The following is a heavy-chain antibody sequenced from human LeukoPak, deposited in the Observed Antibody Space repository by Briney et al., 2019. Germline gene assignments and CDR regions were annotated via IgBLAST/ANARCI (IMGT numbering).Heavy chain of an antibody. CDR2: ISYDGSNK. Sequence: PGGSLRLSCAASGFTFSTYAMHWVRQAPGKGLEWAAVISYDGSNKYYADSVKGRFTISRDNSKNTLYLQMNRLRSDDTAVYYCARSRKQLWFIIDYWGQGTLVTVSS. CDR1: GFTFSTYA. CDR3: ARSRKQLWFIIDY. V-gene: IGHV3-30-3*01. J-gene: IGHJ4*02. D-gene: IGHD5-18*01.